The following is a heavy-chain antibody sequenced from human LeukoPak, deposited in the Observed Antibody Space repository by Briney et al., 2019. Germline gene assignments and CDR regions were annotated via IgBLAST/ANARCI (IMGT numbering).Heavy chain of an antibody. CDR1: GFTLSNYW. CDR2: INSDGSST. D-gene: IGHD1-14*01. J-gene: IGHJ4*02. Sequence: GGSLRLSCAASGFTLSNYWMHWVRQAPGKGLVWVSRINSDGSSTSHADSVKGRFTISRDNAKNSLYLQMNSLRAEDTAVYYCARENHGSFDYWGQGSLVTVSS. CDR3: ARENHGSFDY. V-gene: IGHV3-74*01.